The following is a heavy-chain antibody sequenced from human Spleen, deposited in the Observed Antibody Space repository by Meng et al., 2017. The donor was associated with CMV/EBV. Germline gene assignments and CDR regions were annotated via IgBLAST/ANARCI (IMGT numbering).Heavy chain of an antibody. CDR3: ARELTTSRGMDV. V-gene: IGHV1-2*02. Sequence: ASVKVSCNASGYTFTGYYMHWVRQAPGQGLEWVGWINPNSGGTNSAQKFQGRVTMTRDTSISTAYMDLSRLTSDDTAVYYCARELTTSRGMDVWGQGTTVTVSS. CDR2: INPNSGGT. D-gene: IGHD4-11*01. CDR1: GYTFTGYY. J-gene: IGHJ6*02.